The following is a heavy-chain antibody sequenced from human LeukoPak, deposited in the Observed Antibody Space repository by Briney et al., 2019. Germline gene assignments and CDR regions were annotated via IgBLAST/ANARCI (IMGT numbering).Heavy chain of an antibody. Sequence: GGSLRLSCAASGFTFSSYSMNWVRQAPGKGLEWVSSISSSSSYIYYADSVKGRFTISRDNSKNTLYLQMNSLRAEDTAVYYCAKDRVDCSSTSCYPDAFDIWGQGTMVTVSS. V-gene: IGHV3-21*04. D-gene: IGHD2-2*01. J-gene: IGHJ3*02. CDR2: ISSSSSYI. CDR3: AKDRVDCSSTSCYPDAFDI. CDR1: GFTFSSYS.